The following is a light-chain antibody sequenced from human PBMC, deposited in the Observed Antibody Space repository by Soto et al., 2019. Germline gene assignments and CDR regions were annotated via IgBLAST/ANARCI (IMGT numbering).Light chain of an antibody. CDR2: KAS. CDR1: QRVDTC. Sequence: DIQMTQSPSTLSASVGDRVTITCRASQRVDTCLAWYQQKPGKAPHVLIYKASILEPGVPSRFRGSGSVTEFTLTISSLQPDDFATYYCQQFYSYPWTFGQGTKVEIK. V-gene: IGKV1-5*03. J-gene: IGKJ1*01. CDR3: QQFYSYPWT.